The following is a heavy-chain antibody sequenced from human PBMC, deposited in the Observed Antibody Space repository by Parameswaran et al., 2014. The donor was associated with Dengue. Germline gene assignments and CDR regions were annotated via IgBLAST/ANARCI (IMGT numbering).Heavy chain of an antibody. CDR3: ARGMAYWSGAGGMDV. D-gene: IGHD3-3*01. CDR2: IYSGGST. CDR1: GFTVSSNY. Sequence: GESLKISCAASGFTVSSNYMSWVRQAPGKGLEWVSVIYSGGSTYYADSVKGRFTISRHNSKNTLYLQMNSLRAEDTAVYYCARGMAYWSGAGGMDVWGQGTTVTVSS. V-gene: IGHV3-53*04. J-gene: IGHJ6*02.